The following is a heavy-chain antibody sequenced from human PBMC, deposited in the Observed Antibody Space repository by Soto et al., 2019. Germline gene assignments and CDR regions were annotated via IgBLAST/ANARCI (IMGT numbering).Heavy chain of an antibody. J-gene: IGHJ6*02. Sequence: QVQLVQSGAEVKKPGASVKVSCRASGYTFTSYVISWVRQAPAQGLEWMGWISAYNGNTNFAQKRQGRVTMXXGXSXXTAYMELRSLRSDDTAVYYCARVVATVAGPYGMDVWGQGTTVTVSS. CDR2: ISAYNGNT. CDR3: ARVVATVAGPYGMDV. CDR1: GYTFTSYV. V-gene: IGHV1-18*01. D-gene: IGHD6-19*01.